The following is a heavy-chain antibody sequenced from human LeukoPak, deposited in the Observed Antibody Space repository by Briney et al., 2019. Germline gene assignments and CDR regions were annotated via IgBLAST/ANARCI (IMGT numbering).Heavy chain of an antibody. J-gene: IGHJ6*02. D-gene: IGHD6-13*01. V-gene: IGHV4-31*03. CDR1: GGSISSGGYY. CDR3: ARGGGYSSPYYYGMDV. CDR2: IYYSGST. Sequence: SQTLSLTCTVSGGSISSGGYYWSWIRQHPGKGLEWIGYIYYSGSTNYNPSLKSRVTISVDTSKNQFSLKLSSVTAADTAVYYCARGGGYSSPYYYGMDVWGQGTTVTVSS.